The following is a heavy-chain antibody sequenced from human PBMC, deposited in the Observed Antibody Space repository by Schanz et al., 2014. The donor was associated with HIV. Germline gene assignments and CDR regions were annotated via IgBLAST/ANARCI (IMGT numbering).Heavy chain of an antibody. J-gene: IGHJ4*02. CDR1: GLTFSSSI. D-gene: IGHD3-10*01. V-gene: IGHV3-30-3*01. CDR2: ISYDGSNK. Sequence: QVQLVESGGGVVQPGRSLRLSCAASGLTFSSSIMHWVRQAPGKGLEWVAVISYDGSNKYYADSVKGRFTISRDNSKNTLYLQMNSLRAEDTAVYYCARDPSYGSGSYYNRGDYYFDYWGQGTLVTVSS. CDR3: ARDPSYGSGSYYNRGDYYFDY.